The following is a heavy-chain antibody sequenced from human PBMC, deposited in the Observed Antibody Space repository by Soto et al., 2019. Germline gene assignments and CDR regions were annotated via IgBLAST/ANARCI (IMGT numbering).Heavy chain of an antibody. CDR1: GGSIRSYY. CDR3: ATGGNLRSPLGMDV. CDR2: IFYRGST. V-gene: IGHV4-59*01. Sequence: SETLSLTCTVSGGSIRSYYWSWIRQPPGKVLEWIGYIFYRGSTNYNPSLKSRVTISVDTSKNQFSLKLSSVTAADTAMDYCATGGNLRSPLGMDVGAQGTTV. J-gene: IGHJ6*02. D-gene: IGHD3-16*01.